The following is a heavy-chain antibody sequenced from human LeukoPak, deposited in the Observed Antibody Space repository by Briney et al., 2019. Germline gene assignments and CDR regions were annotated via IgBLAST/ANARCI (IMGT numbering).Heavy chain of an antibody. V-gene: IGHV4-39*02. CDR2: IYYSGST. CDR1: GGSISSSSYH. J-gene: IGHJ4*02. Sequence: SETLSITCTVSGGSISSSSYHWGWIRQPPGKGLEWIGSIYYSGSTHYNPSLKSRVTISVDTSKNHFSLKLSSVTAADTAVYYCARDGRFPPEVLPRYFDYWGQGTLVTVSS. CDR3: ARDGRFPPEVLPRYFDY. D-gene: IGHD1-26*01.